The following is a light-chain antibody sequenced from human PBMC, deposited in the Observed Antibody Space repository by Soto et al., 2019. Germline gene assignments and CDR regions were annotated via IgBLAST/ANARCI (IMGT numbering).Light chain of an antibody. CDR1: QGINDN. V-gene: IGKV1-17*03. CDR2: GAF. J-gene: IGKJ1*01. Sequence: DVQMTQSPSAMSASVGDRVSITCRASQGINDNLAWFQQKAGQVPKRLIYGAFSLQRGVPSRFSGSGSGTEFTLTISSLQPEDFATYYCLQHNAFPWTFGQGTK. CDR3: LQHNAFPWT.